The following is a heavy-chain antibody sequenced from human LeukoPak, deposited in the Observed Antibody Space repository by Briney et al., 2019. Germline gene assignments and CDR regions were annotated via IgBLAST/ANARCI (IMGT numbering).Heavy chain of an antibody. D-gene: IGHD6-19*01. V-gene: IGHV4-34*01. CDR2: INHSGST. J-gene: IGHJ4*02. CDR3: ARGSAVAGNDY. Sequence: PSETLSLTCAVYGGSFSGYYWSWIRQPPGEGLEWIGEINHSGSTNYNPSLKSRVTISVDTSKNQFSLKLSSVTAADTAVYYCARGSAVAGNDYWGQGTLVTVSS. CDR1: GGSFSGYY.